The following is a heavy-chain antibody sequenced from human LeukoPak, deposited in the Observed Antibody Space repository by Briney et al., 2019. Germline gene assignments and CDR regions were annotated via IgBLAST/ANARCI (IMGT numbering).Heavy chain of an antibody. Sequence: SETLSLTCTVSGGSISSYYWSWIRQPPGKGLEWIGSIYYTGSTNYNPSLKSRVTISVDTSKNQFSLKLSSVTAADTAVYYCLPIDDYYYMDVWGKGTTVTVSS. V-gene: IGHV4-59*08. CDR1: GGSISSYY. J-gene: IGHJ6*03. CDR3: LPIDDYYYMDV. CDR2: IYYTGST.